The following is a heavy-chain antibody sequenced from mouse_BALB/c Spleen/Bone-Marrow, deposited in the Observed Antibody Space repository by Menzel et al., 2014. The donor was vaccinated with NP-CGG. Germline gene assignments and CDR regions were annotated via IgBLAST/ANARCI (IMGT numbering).Heavy chain of an antibody. D-gene: IGHD2-4*01. CDR2: ISCYNGAT. Sequence: LVKTGASVKISCKASGYSFTGYYIHWVKQSHGKSLEWIGYISCYNGATSYNQKFKGKATFTVDTSSSTAYVPFNSLTSEDSAVYYCASPIYYDSWFAYWGQGTLVTVSA. CDR1: GYSFTGYY. CDR3: ASPIYYDSWFAY. J-gene: IGHJ3*01. V-gene: IGHV1S34*01.